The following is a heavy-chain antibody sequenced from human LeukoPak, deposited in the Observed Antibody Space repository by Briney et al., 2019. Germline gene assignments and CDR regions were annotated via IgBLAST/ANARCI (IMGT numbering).Heavy chain of an antibody. V-gene: IGHV4-39*07. CDR2: IYYSGKT. CDR3: ASLLSST. Sequence: SETLSLTCTLSGGSIISSSYYWGWIRQAPGKGLEWIGSIYYSGKTYYNPALMSRVTMSVDTSKDQFSLRLTSVTAADTAVYYCASLLSSTWGQGTLVTVSS. J-gene: IGHJ5*02. D-gene: IGHD6-13*01. CDR1: GGSIISSSYY.